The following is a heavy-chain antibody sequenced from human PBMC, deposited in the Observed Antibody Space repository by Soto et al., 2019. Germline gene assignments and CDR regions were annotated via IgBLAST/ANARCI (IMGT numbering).Heavy chain of an antibody. V-gene: IGHV1-69*01. J-gene: IGHJ6*02. CDR3: ARNVAYSSSQFGMDV. D-gene: IGHD6-13*01. Sequence: QVQLVQSGAAVKKTGSSVKVSCKASGGTLSYNAFSWVRQAPGQGLEWMGGIVTICGTANHAQKFQGRVTITAEESTRTDDMEMSSMRSEYTAVYYCARNVAYSSSQFGMDVWGQGTTVTVSS. CDR2: IVTICGTA. CDR1: GGTLSYNA.